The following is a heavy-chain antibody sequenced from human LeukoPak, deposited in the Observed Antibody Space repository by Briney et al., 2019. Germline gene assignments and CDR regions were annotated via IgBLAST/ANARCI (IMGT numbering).Heavy chain of an antibody. CDR3: AREKFDS. Sequence: SGGSLRLSCAASGFTFSSYGMHWVRQAPGKGLEWVAVISYDGSNKYYADSVKGRFTISRDNSNSLVSLQMNNLTTEDTAVYYCAREKFDSWGQGTLVIVSP. V-gene: IGHV3-30*03. CDR1: GFTFSSYG. CDR2: ISYDGSNK. J-gene: IGHJ5*01.